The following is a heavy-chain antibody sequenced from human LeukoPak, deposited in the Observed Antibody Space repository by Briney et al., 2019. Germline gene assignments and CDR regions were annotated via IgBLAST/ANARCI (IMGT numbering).Heavy chain of an antibody. D-gene: IGHD3-22*01. CDR3: ARPRVNDYDSSGYYSWFDP. J-gene: IGHJ5*02. CDR2: ISVFNGNT. Sequence: ASVKVSCKASGYTFTSYSISWLRQAPGQGLEWMGWISVFNGNTNYAQKFQGRVTMTTDTSTSTAYMELRSLTSDDTAVYYCARPRVNDYDSSGYYSWFDPWGQGTLVTVSS. V-gene: IGHV1-18*01. CDR1: GYTFTSYS.